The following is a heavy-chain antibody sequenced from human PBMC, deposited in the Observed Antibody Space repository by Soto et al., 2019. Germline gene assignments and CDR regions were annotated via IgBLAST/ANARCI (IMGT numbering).Heavy chain of an antibody. V-gene: IGHV3-23*01. CDR2: FGTSANNT. CDR3: AKDRDYPRDYFHY. Sequence: EEQLLESGGGLVQPGGSLRISCVASGFTFSSSAMNWVRQAPGKGLEWVSTFGTSANNTYYADSVRGRFTISRDFSKNTVFLHMDSLRAEDTAVYYCAKDRDYPRDYFHYWGQGTLVTVSS. CDR1: GFTFSSSA. D-gene: IGHD3-10*01. J-gene: IGHJ4*02.